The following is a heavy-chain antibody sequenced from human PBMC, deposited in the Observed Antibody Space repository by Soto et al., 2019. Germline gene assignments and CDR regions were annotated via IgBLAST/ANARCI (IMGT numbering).Heavy chain of an antibody. CDR2: IYYSGST. V-gene: IGHV4-30-4*01. Sequence: PSETLSLTCTVSGGSISSGDCYWSWIRQPPGKGLEWIGYIYYSGSTYYNPSLKSRVTISVDTSKNQFSLKLSSVTAADTAVYYCARDEIPHTPSTTVTTPSDYWGQGTLVTVSS. J-gene: IGHJ4*02. D-gene: IGHD4-17*01. CDR1: GGSISSGDCY. CDR3: ARDEIPHTPSTTVTTPSDY.